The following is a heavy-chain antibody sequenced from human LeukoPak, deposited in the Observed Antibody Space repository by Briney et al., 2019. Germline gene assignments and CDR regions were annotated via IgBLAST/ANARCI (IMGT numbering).Heavy chain of an antibody. J-gene: IGHJ4*02. CDR2: ISAYNGNT. CDR3: ARDCSGSSCYWIH. Sequence: ASVKVSCKASGYTFSSYGISWVRQAPGQGLEWLGYISAYNGNTNYAQKVQGRITMTTATSTSTAYMEMRSLRSDDTAVYYCARDCSGSSCYWIHWGQGTLVTVSS. D-gene: IGHD2-15*01. CDR1: GYTFSSYG. V-gene: IGHV1-18*01.